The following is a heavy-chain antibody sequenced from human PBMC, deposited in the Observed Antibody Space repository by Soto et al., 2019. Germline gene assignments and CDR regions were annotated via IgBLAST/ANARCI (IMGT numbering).Heavy chain of an antibody. CDR3: ARVGYFSGGSCYSFYLAXFDP. J-gene: IGHJ5*02. Sequence: PSETLSLTCTVSGGSVSSGSYYWSWIRQPPGKGLEWIGYIYYSGSTNYNPSLKSRVTITVDTSKNQFSLKLSSVTAADTAVYYCARVGYFSGGSCYSFYLAXFDPWGQGXLVTV. V-gene: IGHV4-61*01. D-gene: IGHD2-15*01. CDR1: GGSVSSGSYY. CDR2: IYYSGST.